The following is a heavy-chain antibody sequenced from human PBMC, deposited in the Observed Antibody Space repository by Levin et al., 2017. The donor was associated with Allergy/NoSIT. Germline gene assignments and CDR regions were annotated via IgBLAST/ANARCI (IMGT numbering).Heavy chain of an antibody. Sequence: GESLKISCAASGFTFSSYAMSWVRQAPGKGLEWVSAISGSGGSTYYADSVKGRFTISRDTSKNTLYLQMNSLRAEDTAVYYCAKDGIAVAGTGESYFDYWGQGTLVTVSS. CDR2: ISGSGGST. CDR1: GFTFSSYA. D-gene: IGHD6-19*01. V-gene: IGHV3-23*01. J-gene: IGHJ4*02. CDR3: AKDGIAVAGTGESYFDY.